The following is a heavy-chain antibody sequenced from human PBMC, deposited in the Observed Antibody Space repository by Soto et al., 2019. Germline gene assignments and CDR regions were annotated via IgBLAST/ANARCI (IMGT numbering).Heavy chain of an antibody. CDR2: ISSSAVYI. V-gene: IGHV3-21*01. Sequence: GGSLRLSGAASGLNFITYSLSWVRQAPGKGLEWVASISSSAVYIEYADSVKGRFTISRDNANNSLYLQMNSLRAGDTATYYCVRDGLDYFDTERLYFYXWGQGTPVTGSX. CDR1: GLNFITYS. D-gene: IGHD3-22*01. J-gene: IGHJ4*02. CDR3: VRDGLDYFDTERLYFYX.